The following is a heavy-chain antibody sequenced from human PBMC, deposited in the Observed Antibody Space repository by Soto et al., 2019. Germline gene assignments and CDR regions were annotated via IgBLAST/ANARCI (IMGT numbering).Heavy chain of an antibody. CDR3: ARRIPFGYGMDV. D-gene: IGHD2-21*01. J-gene: IGHJ6*02. CDR1: GFTFSSYA. V-gene: IGHV3-64*01. Sequence: EVQLVEFGGGLVQPGGSLRLSCAASGFTFSSYAMHWVRQAPGKGLEYVSVINSNGGNTDYARSVKGRFTISRDNSKNTLYLQMGSLRAEDMAVYYCARRIPFGYGMDVWGQGTTVTVSS. CDR2: INSNGGNT.